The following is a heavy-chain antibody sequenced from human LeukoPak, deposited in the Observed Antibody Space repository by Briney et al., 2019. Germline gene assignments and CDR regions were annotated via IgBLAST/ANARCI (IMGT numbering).Heavy chain of an antibody. CDR1: GFTFSDYW. J-gene: IGHJ4*02. D-gene: IGHD3-10*01. CDR3: ARGGGAVDY. CDR2: IKRDGSEK. Sequence: GGPLRLSCAASGFTFSDYWMTWVRQAPGKGLEWVANIKRDGSEKYYVDSVKGRFTISRDNAKNSLYLQMNSLRAEDTAVYYCARGGGAVDYWGQGTLVTVPS. V-gene: IGHV3-7*01.